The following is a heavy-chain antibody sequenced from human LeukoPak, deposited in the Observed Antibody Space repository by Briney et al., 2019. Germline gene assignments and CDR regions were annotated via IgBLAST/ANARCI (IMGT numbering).Heavy chain of an antibody. CDR3: ARDRYHFDYYDSSGYYY. D-gene: IGHD3-22*01. Sequence: GGSLRLSCAASGFTFSSYWMSWVRQAPGKGLEWVANIKQDGSEKYYVDSVKGRFTISRDNAKNSLYLQMNSLRAEDTAVYYCARDRYHFDYYDSSGYYYWGQGTLVTVSS. CDR2: IKQDGSEK. V-gene: IGHV3-7*01. CDR1: GFTFSSYW. J-gene: IGHJ4*02.